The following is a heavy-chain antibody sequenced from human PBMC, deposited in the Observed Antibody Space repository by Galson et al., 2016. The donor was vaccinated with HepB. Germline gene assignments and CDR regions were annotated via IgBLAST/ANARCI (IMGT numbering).Heavy chain of an antibody. CDR2: ITGSGGSA. D-gene: IGHD6-19*01. J-gene: IGHJ4*02. CDR1: GFTFSSHA. CDR3: AKRSMSAVAGSFDF. V-gene: IGHV3-23*01. Sequence: SLRLSCAASGFTFSSHAMSWVRQAPGKGLEWVSAITGSGGSAYYADSVKGRFTFSRDDSKNTLYLQMNSLRAEDTAVYYCAKRSMSAVAGSFDFCGQGTLVTFSS.